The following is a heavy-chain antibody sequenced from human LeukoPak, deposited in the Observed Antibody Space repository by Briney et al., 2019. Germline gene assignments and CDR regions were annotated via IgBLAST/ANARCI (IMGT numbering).Heavy chain of an antibody. CDR3: ARAPSAEYSSSSPFGY. CDR2: INPNSGGT. J-gene: IGHJ4*02. D-gene: IGHD6-6*01. V-gene: IGHV1-2*02. CDR1: GYTFTGYY. Sequence: GASVKVSCRXSGYTFTGYYMHWVRQAPGQGLEWMGGINPNSGGTNYAQKFQGRVTMTRDTSISTAYMELSRLRSDDTAVYYCARAPSAEYSSSSPFGYWGQGTLVTVSS.